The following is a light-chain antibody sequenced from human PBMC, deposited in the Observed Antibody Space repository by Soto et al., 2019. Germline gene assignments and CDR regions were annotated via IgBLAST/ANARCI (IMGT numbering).Light chain of an antibody. CDR2: EVN. J-gene: IGLJ1*01. CDR3: QSYDSSLSGYV. V-gene: IGLV2-8*01. Sequence: QSVLTQPPSASGSPGQSVTISCTGTSSDVGAYNFVSWYQQHPGKAPKLLIHEVNRRPSGVPDRFSGSRSGLAITGLQAEDEADYYCQSYDSSLSGYVFGTGTKVTVL. CDR1: SSDVGAYNF.